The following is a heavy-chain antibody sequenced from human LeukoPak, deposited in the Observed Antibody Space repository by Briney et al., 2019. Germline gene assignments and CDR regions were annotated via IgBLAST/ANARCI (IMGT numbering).Heavy chain of an antibody. Sequence: AGGSLRLSCAASGFTFDNYVMTWVRQAPGKGLEWVSGISGRGGTTYYADSVKGRFTISRDNAKNSLYLQMNSLRAEDTAVYYCARDGGVYCGGDCYFSSWGQGTLVTVSS. CDR1: GFTFDNYV. CDR3: ARDGGVYCGGDCYFSS. J-gene: IGHJ4*02. V-gene: IGHV3-23*01. D-gene: IGHD2-21*02. CDR2: ISGRGGTT.